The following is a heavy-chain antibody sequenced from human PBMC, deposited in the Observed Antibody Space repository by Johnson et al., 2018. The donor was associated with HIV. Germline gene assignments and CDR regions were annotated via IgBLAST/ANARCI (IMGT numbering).Heavy chain of an antibody. CDR1: GFTFSSYA. J-gene: IGHJ3*02. Sequence: QVQLVESGGGVVQPGTSLRLSCAASGFTFSSYAMHWVRQAPGKGLEWVAFIRYDESNIYYADSVKGRFIISRDNSKNTLYVQMNRLRPEDTAAYFCAKGRSGGSGAFDIWGQGTMVTVSS. D-gene: IGHD3-10*01. V-gene: IGHV3-30*02. CDR3: AKGRSGGSGAFDI. CDR2: IRYDESNI.